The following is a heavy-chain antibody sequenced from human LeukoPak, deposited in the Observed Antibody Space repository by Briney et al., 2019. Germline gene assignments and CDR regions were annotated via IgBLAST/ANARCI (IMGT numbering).Heavy chain of an antibody. CDR1: GGSISSYY. CDR3: ARYCSSTSCYTDDAFDI. Sequence: SETLSLTCTVSGGSISSYYWSWIRQPPGKGLEWIGYIYYSGSTNYNPSLKSRVTISVDTSKNQFSLKLSSVTAADTAVNYCARYCSSTSCYTDDAFDIWGQGTMVTVSS. J-gene: IGHJ3*02. D-gene: IGHD2-2*02. V-gene: IGHV4-59*01. CDR2: IYYSGST.